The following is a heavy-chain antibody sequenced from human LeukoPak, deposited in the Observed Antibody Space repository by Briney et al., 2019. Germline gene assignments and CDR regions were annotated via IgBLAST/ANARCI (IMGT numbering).Heavy chain of an antibody. CDR3: ARDQEYSGSYYRYFDY. CDR1: GGSLSSYY. CDR2: IYSRGLTRGST. V-gene: IGHV4-59*01. Sequence: PSETLSLTCTVSGGSLSSYYWSWIRQPPGKGLEWIRYIYSRGLTRGSTNYNPSLKSRVTISVDTSKNQFSLKLSSVTAADTAVYYCARDQEYSGSYYRYFDYWGQGTLVTVSS. J-gene: IGHJ4*02. D-gene: IGHD1-26*01.